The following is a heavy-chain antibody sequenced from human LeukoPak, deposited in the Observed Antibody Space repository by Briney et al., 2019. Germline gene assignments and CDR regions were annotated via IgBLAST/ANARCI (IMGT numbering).Heavy chain of an antibody. J-gene: IGHJ6*02. D-gene: IGHD4/OR15-4a*01. CDR2: ISYDGSHK. Sequence: PGGSLRLSCAAPGFTFSSYGMHWVRQAPGKGLEWVAVISYDGSHKYSADSVKGRFTISRDNSKNTLYLQMNSLRTEDTAVYFCSASRPHYGDYYGLDVWGHGTTVTVSS. CDR1: GFTFSSYG. CDR3: SASRPHYGDYYGLDV. V-gene: IGHV3-30*03.